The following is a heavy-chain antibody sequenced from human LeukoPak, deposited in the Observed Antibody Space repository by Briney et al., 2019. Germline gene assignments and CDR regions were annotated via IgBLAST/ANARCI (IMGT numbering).Heavy chain of an antibody. V-gene: IGHV3-15*01. CDR3: LVAAAGSYGWDFDY. J-gene: IGHJ4*02. CDR2: IKSKTDGGTT. Sequence: GGSLRLSCAASGFTFSNAWMSRVRQAPGKGLEWVGRIKSKTDGGTTDYAAPVKGRFTISRDDSKNTLYLQMNSLKTEDTAVYYCLVAAAGSYGWDFDYWGQGTLVTVSS. CDR1: GFTFSNAW. D-gene: IGHD6-13*01.